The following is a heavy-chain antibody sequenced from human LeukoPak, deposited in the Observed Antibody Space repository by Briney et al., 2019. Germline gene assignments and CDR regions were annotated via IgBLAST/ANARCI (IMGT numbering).Heavy chain of an antibody. CDR1: GYTFSNYW. CDR3: AIRGRDSSNQKIFDY. D-gene: IGHD6-13*01. J-gene: IGHJ4*02. Sequence: EESLKISCKASGYTFSNYWIGWVRQMPGKGLEWMGMFYPNDSDTRSSPSFQGQVTISADKSIKTAYLQWSSLKASDTAMYFCAIRGRDSSNQKIFDYWGQGTLVTVSS. V-gene: IGHV5-51*01. CDR2: FYPNDSDT.